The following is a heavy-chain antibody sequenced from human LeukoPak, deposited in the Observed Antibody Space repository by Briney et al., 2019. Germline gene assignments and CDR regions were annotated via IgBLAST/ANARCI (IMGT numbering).Heavy chain of an antibody. CDR3: ARSRAFNSGAFDP. CDR2: IYHSGST. D-gene: IGHD1-26*01. J-gene: IGHJ5*02. CDR1: GGSISSGGYS. V-gene: IGHV4-30-2*02. Sequence: KPSQTLSLTCAVSGGSISSGGYSWSWIRQPPGKGLEWIGYIYHSGSTYYNPSLKSRVTISVDRSKNQFSLKLSSVTAADTAVYYCARSRAFNSGAFDPWGQGSLVTVSS.